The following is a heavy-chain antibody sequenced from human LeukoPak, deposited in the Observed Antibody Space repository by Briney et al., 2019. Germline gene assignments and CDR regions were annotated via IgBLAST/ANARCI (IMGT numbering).Heavy chain of an antibody. D-gene: IGHD3-22*01. J-gene: IGHJ4*02. Sequence: SETLSLTCAVYGGSFSGYYWSWIRQPPGKGLEWIGEINHSGSTNYNPSLKSRVTISVDTSKNQFSVKLSSVTAADTAVYYCARGFSSGHDYWGQGTLVTVSS. CDR2: INHSGST. CDR3: ARGFSSGHDY. CDR1: GGSFSGYY. V-gene: IGHV4-34*01.